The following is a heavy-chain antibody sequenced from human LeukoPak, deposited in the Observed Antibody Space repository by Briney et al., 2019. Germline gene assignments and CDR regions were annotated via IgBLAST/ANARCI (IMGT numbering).Heavy chain of an antibody. CDR2: IIPILGIA. CDR3: ARDVPYYYDSSGYYYYFDY. J-gene: IGHJ4*02. D-gene: IGHD3-22*01. CDR1: GGTFSSYA. Sequence: GSSVKVSCKASGGTFSSYAISWVRQAPGHVLEWMGRIIPILGIANYAQKFQGRVTITADKSTSTAYMELRSLRSDDTAVYYCARDVPYYYDSSGYYYYFDYWGQGTLVTVSS. V-gene: IGHV1-69*04.